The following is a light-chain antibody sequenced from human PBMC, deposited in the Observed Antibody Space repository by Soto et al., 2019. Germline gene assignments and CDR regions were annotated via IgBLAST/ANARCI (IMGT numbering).Light chain of an antibody. Sequence: DIQMTQSPSTLYASVGDRVTITCRASQSISNWLAWYQQKPGKAPKLLIYDASSLESGVPSRFSGSGSGTEFTLTISSLQPDDFATSCCQQYNSYSEYTYGQGTKLEIK. CDR3: QQYNSYSEYT. CDR1: QSISNW. J-gene: IGKJ2*01. CDR2: DAS. V-gene: IGKV1-5*01.